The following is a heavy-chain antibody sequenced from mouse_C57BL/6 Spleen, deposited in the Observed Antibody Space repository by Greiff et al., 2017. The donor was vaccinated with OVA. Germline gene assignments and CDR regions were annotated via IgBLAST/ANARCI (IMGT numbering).Heavy chain of an antibody. V-gene: IGHV7-3*01. Sequence: DVKLVESGGGLVQPGGSLSLSCAASGFTFPDYYMSWVRQPPGKALEWLGFIRNKANGYTTEYSASVKGRFTISRDNSQSILYLQMNALRAEDSATDYCARYGDDYDGFAYWGQGTLVTVSA. D-gene: IGHD2-4*01. CDR2: IRNKANGYTT. CDR1: GFTFPDYY. J-gene: IGHJ3*01. CDR3: ARYGDDYDGFAY.